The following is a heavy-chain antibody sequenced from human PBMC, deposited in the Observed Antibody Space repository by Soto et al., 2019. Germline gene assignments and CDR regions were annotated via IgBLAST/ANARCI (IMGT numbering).Heavy chain of an antibody. CDR1: GYTFTSYY. V-gene: IGHV1-18*04. Sequence: VSVKVSCKASGYTFTSYYMHWVRQAPGQGLEWMGRISPYNGNTKYAQKLQGRVTMTTDTSTSTAYMELSSLRSDDTAVFYCARVMVRGVGSDYWGQGTLVTVSS. J-gene: IGHJ4*02. CDR3: ARVMVRGVGSDY. D-gene: IGHD3-10*01. CDR2: ISPYNGNT.